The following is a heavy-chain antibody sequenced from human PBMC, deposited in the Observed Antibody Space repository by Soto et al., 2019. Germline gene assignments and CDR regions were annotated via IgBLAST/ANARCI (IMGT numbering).Heavy chain of an antibody. CDR3: ARLGDYYQAFDY. D-gene: IGHD3-22*01. CDR1: GSPISSYY. CDR2: IYYTGTT. Sequence: PSETLSLTCTVSGSPISSYYWSWFRQPPGQGLEWVGYIYYTGTTTYNPSLKSRVTVSLDTSKRQFSLKLRSVTAADTALYYCARLGDYYQAFDYWGQGALVTVSS. V-gene: IGHV4-59*08. J-gene: IGHJ4*01.